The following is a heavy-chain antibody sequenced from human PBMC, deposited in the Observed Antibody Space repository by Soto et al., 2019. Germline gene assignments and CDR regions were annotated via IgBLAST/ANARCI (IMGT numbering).Heavy chain of an antibody. D-gene: IGHD6-19*01. J-gene: IGHJ6*01. CDR3: ARERIAVAKYGMDV. V-gene: IGHV3-30*04. CDR2: ISYDGRNK. CDR1: GFTFSSYA. Sequence: QVQLVESGGGVVQPGRSLRLSCAASGFTFSSYAMHWVRQAPGKGLEWVAVISYDGRNKDNADSVKGRFTISRDNSKNTLYLQMNSLRAEDTAVYYCARERIAVAKYGMDVW.